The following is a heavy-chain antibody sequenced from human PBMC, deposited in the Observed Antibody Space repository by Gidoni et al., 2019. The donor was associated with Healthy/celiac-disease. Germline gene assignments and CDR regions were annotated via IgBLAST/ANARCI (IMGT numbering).Heavy chain of an antibody. CDR1: GYSFTSYW. J-gene: IGHJ6*02. Sequence: EVQLVQSGAEVKKPGESLKISCQGSGYSFTSYWIGWVRQMPGKGLEWMGIIYPGDSDTRYSPSFQGQVTISADKSISTAYLQWSSLKASDTAMYYCASSNWGSYHYYGMDVWGQGTTVTVSS. CDR3: ASSNWGSYHYYGMDV. D-gene: IGHD3-16*01. V-gene: IGHV5-51*01. CDR2: IYPGDSDT.